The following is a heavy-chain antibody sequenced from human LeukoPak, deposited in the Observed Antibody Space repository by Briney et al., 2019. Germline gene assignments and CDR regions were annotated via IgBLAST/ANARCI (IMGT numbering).Heavy chain of an antibody. J-gene: IGHJ4*02. CDR2: ISGSGGST. V-gene: IGHV3-23*01. CDR3: AKARYSGYGAFDY. Sequence: GGSLRLSCAASGFTFSSYAMSWVRQAPGKGLEWVSAISGSGGSTYYEDYVKGRFTISRDNYKNTLYLQMNSMRAEDTAVYYCAKARYSGYGAFDYWGQGTLVTVSS. CDR1: GFTFSSYA. D-gene: IGHD5-12*01.